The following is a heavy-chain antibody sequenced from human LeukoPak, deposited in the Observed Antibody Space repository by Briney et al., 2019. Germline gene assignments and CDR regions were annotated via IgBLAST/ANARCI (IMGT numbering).Heavy chain of an antibody. J-gene: IGHJ6*03. Sequence: SETLSLTCTVSGDSIPSAGYFWNWIRQHPGKGLEWIGYIYNSGSTSYNPSLKSRISISIDTSKNQFSLRLSSVTAADTAVYYCARDANDGYGGYMDVWGQGTTVTVSS. CDR1: GDSIPSAGYF. CDR3: ARDANDGYGGYMDV. D-gene: IGHD5-24*01. V-gene: IGHV4-31*03. CDR2: IYNSGST.